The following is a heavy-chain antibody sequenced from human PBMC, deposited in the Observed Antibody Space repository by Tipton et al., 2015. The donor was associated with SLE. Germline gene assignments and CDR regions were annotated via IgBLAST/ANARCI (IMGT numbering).Heavy chain of an antibody. CDR2: IKHSGST. V-gene: IGHV4-34*01. Sequence: LRLSCAVYGGSFSGYYWSWIRQPPGKGLEWIGEIKHSGSTNYNPSLKSRVTISVDTSKNQFSLKLSSVTAADTAVYYCARGHTAMVGSLYYYGMDAWGQGTTVTVSS. CDR3: ARGHTAMVGSLYYYGMDA. J-gene: IGHJ6*02. D-gene: IGHD5-18*01. CDR1: GGSFSGYY.